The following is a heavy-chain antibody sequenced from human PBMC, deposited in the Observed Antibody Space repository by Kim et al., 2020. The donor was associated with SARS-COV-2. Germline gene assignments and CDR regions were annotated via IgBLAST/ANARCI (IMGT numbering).Heavy chain of an antibody. CDR1: GFTFSSYA. D-gene: IGHD1-26*01. V-gene: IGHV3-23*01. CDR2: ISGSGGSP. CDR3: AKDSAVGATDQSRVYYYGMDV. Sequence: GGSLRLSCAASGFTFSSYAMSWVRQAPGKGLEWVSAISGSGGSPYYADSVKGRFTISRDNSKNTLYLQMNSLRAEDTAVYYCAKDSAVGATDQSRVYYYGMDVWGQETTVTVSS. J-gene: IGHJ6*02.